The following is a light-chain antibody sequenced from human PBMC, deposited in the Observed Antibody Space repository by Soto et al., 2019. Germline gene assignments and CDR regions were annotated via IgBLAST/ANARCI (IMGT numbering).Light chain of an antibody. CDR2: EVN. Sequence: QSALTQPPSASGSPGQSVTISCTGTSSDVGGYNYVSWYQQHPGKVPKLMVYEVNKRPSGVPDRFPGSKSGNTASLTASGLQAEDEADYYCSSYAGGNNVFGTGTKVTVL. CDR3: SSYAGGNNV. V-gene: IGLV2-8*01. J-gene: IGLJ1*01. CDR1: SSDVGGYNY.